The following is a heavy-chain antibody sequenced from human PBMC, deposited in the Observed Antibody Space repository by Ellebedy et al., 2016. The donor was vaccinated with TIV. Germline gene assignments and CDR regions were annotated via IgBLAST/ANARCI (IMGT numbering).Heavy chain of an antibody. J-gene: IGHJ4*02. CDR2: ISTSSSYI. Sequence: GESLKISCAASGFTFSAYYMSWIRQAPGKGLEWVSYISTSSSYIYYADSVKGRFTISRDNSKNTLHLQMNSLRVEDTAVYYCARAVGTSGTGAPYWGQGTLVSVSS. D-gene: IGHD3-10*01. V-gene: IGHV3-11*06. CDR1: GFTFSAYY. CDR3: ARAVGTSGTGAPY.